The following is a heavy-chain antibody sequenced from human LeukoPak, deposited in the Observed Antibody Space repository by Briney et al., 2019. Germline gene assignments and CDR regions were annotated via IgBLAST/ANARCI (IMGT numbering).Heavy chain of an antibody. CDR2: VNSDGRFT. CDR1: GFFFSNYG. Sequence: PGGSLTLSCAASGFFFSNYGVHWVRQAPGKGLVWVSRVNSDGRFTKYADSVKGRFTISRDNAKNTLYLQMDSLRAEDTAMYYCVRSDWFDNWGQGTLVTVSS. V-gene: IGHV3-74*03. J-gene: IGHJ5*02. CDR3: VRSDWFDN.